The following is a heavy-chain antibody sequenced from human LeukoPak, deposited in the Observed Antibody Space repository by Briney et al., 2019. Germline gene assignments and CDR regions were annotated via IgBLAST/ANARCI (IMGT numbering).Heavy chain of an antibody. CDR1: GFTFRSYW. V-gene: IGHV3-7*01. CDR3: ARMLGGGYTGLFDC. D-gene: IGHD3-10*02. CDR2: IKQDGSEK. Sequence: GGSLRLSCAASGFTFRSYWMSWVRQAPGKGLEWVANIKQDGSEKYYVDSVKGRFTISRDNAKNSLYLQMNSLRAEDTAVYYCARMLGGGYTGLFDCWGQGTLVTVSS. J-gene: IGHJ4*02.